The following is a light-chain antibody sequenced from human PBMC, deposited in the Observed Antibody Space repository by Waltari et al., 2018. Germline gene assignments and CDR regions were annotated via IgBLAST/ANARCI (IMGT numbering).Light chain of an antibody. CDR3: QQAHTFPLT. CDR1: QAIGIW. Sequence: DTQMTQFPSAVPAFVGDRVTITCRASQAIGIWLAWYQQKPGKAPKLLIDQASTLQSGVPSRFSGSGSGTDFTLTISSLQPEDCATYYCQQAHTFPLTFGGGTKVEIK. J-gene: IGKJ4*01. CDR2: QAS. V-gene: IGKV1-12*01.